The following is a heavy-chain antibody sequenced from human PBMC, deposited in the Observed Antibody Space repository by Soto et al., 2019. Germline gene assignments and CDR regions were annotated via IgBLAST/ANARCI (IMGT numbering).Heavy chain of an antibody. D-gene: IGHD2-8*01. CDR3: ARQEGNGNVWPLDY. CDR2: IHYSGST. Sequence: PSETLSLTCTVPCYSVGTTHSYWAWIRQSPGKGLEWIGNIHYSGSTYYMPSLRSRVTLSVDTSKNQFSLRLTSVTAEDTAVYYCARQEGNGNVWPLDYWGQGILVTVSS. CDR1: CYSVGTTHSY. V-gene: IGHV4-39*01. J-gene: IGHJ4*02.